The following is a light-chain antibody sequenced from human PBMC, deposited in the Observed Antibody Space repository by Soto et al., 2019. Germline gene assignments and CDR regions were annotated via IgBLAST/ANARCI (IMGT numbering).Light chain of an antibody. J-gene: IGKJ2*01. CDR1: QSVSSSY. CDR2: GAS. CDR3: QQYGSSPTYT. V-gene: IGKV3-20*01. Sequence: EIVLTQSPGTLSLSPGERATLSCRASQSVSSSYLAWYQQKPGQAPRLLIYGASSRATGIPDRFSGSGSGTVFTLTISRLEPEDLAVYYCQQYGSSPTYTFGQGTKLEIK.